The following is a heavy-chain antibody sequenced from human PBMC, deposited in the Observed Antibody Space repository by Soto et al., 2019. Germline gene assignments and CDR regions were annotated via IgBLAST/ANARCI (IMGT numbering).Heavy chain of an antibody. V-gene: IGHV3-30*18. CDR1: GFTFSSYG. CDR2: ISYDGSNK. J-gene: IGHJ4*02. D-gene: IGHD6-13*01. Sequence: PGGSLRLSCAASGFTFSSYGMHWVRQAPGKGLEWVAVISYDGSNKYYADSVKGRFTISRDNSKNTLYLQMNSLRAEDTAVYYCANLSGYSTVPEPPHFDYWGQGTXVTVSS. CDR3: ANLSGYSTVPEPPHFDY.